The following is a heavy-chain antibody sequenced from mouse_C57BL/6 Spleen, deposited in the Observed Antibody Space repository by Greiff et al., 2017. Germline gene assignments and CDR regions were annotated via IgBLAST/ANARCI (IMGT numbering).Heavy chain of an antibody. Sequence: EVQLVESGGGLVKPGGSLKLSCAASGFTFSDYGMHWVRQAPEKGLEWVAYISSGSSTIYYADTVKGRFTISRDNAKNTLFLQMTSLRSEDTAMYYCAGEGLRRKDCAFDYWGQGTTLTVSS. CDR2: ISSGSSTI. CDR1: GFTFSDYG. J-gene: IGHJ2*01. CDR3: AGEGLRRKDCAFDY. D-gene: IGHD2-4*01. V-gene: IGHV5-17*01.